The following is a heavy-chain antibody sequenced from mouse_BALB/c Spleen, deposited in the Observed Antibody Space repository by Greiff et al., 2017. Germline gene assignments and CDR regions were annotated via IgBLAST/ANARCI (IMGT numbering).Heavy chain of an antibody. CDR1: GFTFSSYT. CDR2: ISNGGGST. CDR3: ARGVGRKGYFDY. Sequence: DVQLVESGGGLVQPGGSLKLSCAASGFTFSSYTMSWVRQTPEKRLEWVAYISNGGGSTYYPDTVKGRFTISRDNAKNTLYLQMSSLKSEDTAMYYCARGVGRKGYFDYWGQGTTLTVSS. V-gene: IGHV5-12-2*01. D-gene: IGHD4-1*01. J-gene: IGHJ2*01.